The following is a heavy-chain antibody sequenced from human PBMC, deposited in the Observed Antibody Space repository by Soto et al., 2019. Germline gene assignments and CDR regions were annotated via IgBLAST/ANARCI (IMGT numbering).Heavy chain of an antibody. J-gene: IGHJ5*02. CDR3: ARVRGSPLLGWLHP. V-gene: IGHV4-31*03. Sequence: QVQLQESGPGLVKPSQTLSLTCTVSGGSISSGGYYWSWIRQHPGKGLEWIGYIYHSGTTYYNPSRTSRVTISVDPSQNQFSLTLTPVTAADTAVSYCARVRGSPLLGWLHPWRQGTLVTVSS. CDR2: IYHSGTT. D-gene: IGHD2-15*01. CDR1: GGSISSGGYY.